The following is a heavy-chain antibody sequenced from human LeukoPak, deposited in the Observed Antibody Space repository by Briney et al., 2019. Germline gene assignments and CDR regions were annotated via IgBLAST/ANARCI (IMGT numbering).Heavy chain of an antibody. V-gene: IGHV3-21*01. D-gene: IGHD3-3*01. CDR2: ITSSSSYI. J-gene: IGHJ4*02. Sequence: GGSLRLSCAASGFTFSSYSMNWVRQVPGKGLEWVSSITSSSSYIYYADSVKGRFTISRDNAKNSLYLQMNSLRAEDTAVYYCARENYDFWSGYDYWGQGTLVTVSS. CDR1: GFTFSSYS. CDR3: ARENYDFWSGYDY.